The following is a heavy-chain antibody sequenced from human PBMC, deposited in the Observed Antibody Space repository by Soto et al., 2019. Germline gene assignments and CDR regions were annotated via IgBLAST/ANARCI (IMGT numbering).Heavy chain of an antibody. Sequence: SETLSLTCTVSGGSISSSSYYWGWIRQPPGKGLEWIGSIYYSGSTYYNPSLKSRVTISVDTSKNQFSLKLSSVTAADTTVYYCARRGIRGVLIGMGVWRQVTTVIVSS. J-gene: IGHJ6*02. V-gene: IGHV4-39*01. CDR1: GGSISSSSYY. CDR2: IYYSGST. D-gene: IGHD3-10*01. CDR3: ARRGIRGVLIGMGV.